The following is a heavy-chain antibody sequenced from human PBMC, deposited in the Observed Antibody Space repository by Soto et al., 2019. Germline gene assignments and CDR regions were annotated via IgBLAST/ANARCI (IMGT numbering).Heavy chain of an antibody. V-gene: IGHV1-8*02. CDR1: GYTFTDYG. D-gene: IGHD3-10*01. Sequence: QVQLVQSGAEVKEPGASVRVSCKAYGYTFTDYGINWVRQAAGQGPEWMGWMNPNTGNTAYAQKFQGRLTLTRDTSIGTAYLDLRSLTSEDTAVYYCARGFSSYSVHWAQGTLVTVSS. CDR3: ARGFSSYSVH. J-gene: IGHJ4*02. CDR2: MNPNTGNT.